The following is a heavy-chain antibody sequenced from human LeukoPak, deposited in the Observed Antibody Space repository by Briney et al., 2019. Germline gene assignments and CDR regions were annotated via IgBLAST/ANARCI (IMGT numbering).Heavy chain of an antibody. CDR1: GGSISGSSHY. D-gene: IGHD5-24*01. CDR2: IYYSGST. CDR3: ARLGDAYNLLLDY. Sequence: SATLSLTCTVSGGSISGSSHYWAWVRQPPGKGLEWIGSIYYSGSTYYNPSLRSRLTMSVDTSKNQFSLRLTSVTAADTAVYYCARLGDAYNLLLDYWGQGTLVTVSS. J-gene: IGHJ4*02. V-gene: IGHV4-39*01.